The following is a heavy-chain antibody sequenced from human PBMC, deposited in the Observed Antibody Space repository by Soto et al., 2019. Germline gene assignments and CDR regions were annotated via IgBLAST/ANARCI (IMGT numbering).Heavy chain of an antibody. D-gene: IGHD1-26*01. CDR2: ISAYNGNT. CDR3: SKGFTRGSCPRYYGMDV. V-gene: IGHV1-18*01. Sequence: GASVKVSCKASGYTFTSYGISWVRQAPGQGLEWMGWISAYNGNTNSAQKFQGKATLATDKSTSTAYMEMRSLRSDDTAVYYCSKGFTRGSCPRYYGMDVWGQGTKVTVYS. J-gene: IGHJ6*02. CDR1: GYTFTSYG.